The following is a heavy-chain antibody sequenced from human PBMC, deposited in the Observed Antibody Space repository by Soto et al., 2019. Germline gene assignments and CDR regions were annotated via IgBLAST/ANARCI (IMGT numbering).Heavy chain of an antibody. CDR1: GGSINNYY. D-gene: IGHD6-13*01. CDR2: IYYTGTT. J-gene: IGHJ6*02. CDR3: ATDRLTEQQLGGYYYYAMDV. Sequence: SETLSLTCSVSGGSINNYYWSWIRQPPGKGLEWIGYIYYTGTTYYNPSLKSRVTISVDTSKNQFSLKLTSVTAADTAVYYCATDRLTEQQLGGYYYYAMDVWGRGTTVTVSS. V-gene: IGHV4-59*01.